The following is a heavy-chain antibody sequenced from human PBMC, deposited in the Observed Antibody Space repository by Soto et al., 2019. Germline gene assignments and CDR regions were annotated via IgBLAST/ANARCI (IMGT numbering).Heavy chain of an antibody. D-gene: IGHD6-19*01. J-gene: IGHJ4*01. CDR1: GYTFTSYA. Sequence: ASVKVSCKASGYTFTSYAMHWVRQAPGQRLEWMGWINAGNGNTKYSQKFQGRVTITRDTTASTAYMELSSLRSEDTAVYYYARDKEWVGLDYWGQGTLVTVSS. V-gene: IGHV1-3*01. CDR3: ARDKEWVGLDY. CDR2: INAGNGNT.